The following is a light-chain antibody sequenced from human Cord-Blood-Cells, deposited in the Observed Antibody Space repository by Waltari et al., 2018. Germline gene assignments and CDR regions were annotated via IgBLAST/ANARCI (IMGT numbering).Light chain of an antibody. CDR1: QSLLHSDGKTY. CDR3: MQSIQLPT. V-gene: IGKV2D-29*01. J-gene: IGKJ4*01. Sequence: DIVMTQTPLSLSVTPGQPASISCKSSQSLLHSDGKTYLYWYLQNPSQPPQLLFYDVSNRFSGVPDRFSVSGSGTDFTLKISRVEAEDVGVYYCMQSIQLPTFGGGTKVEIK. CDR2: DVS.